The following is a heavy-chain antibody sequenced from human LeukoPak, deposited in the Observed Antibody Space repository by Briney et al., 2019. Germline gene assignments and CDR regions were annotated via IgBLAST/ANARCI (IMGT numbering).Heavy chain of an antibody. CDR2: ITSGGTA. J-gene: IGHJ4*02. D-gene: IGHD6-13*01. Sequence: GGSLRLSCAASGFTFSNSAMNWVRQAPGRGLEWVSAITSGGTALYPDSVKGRFTISRDNSKDTLYLQMDSLRAEDTAVYYCARDKAHAAADYWGQGTLVTVSS. CDR1: GFTFSNSA. CDR3: ARDKAHAAADY. V-gene: IGHV3-23*01.